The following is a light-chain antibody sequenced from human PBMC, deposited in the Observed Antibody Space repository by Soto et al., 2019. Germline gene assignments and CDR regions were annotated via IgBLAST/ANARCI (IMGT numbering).Light chain of an antibody. CDR3: CSYAGNSTFKV. J-gene: IGLJ3*02. Sequence: QPVLTQPASVSGSPGQSITISCTGTSSDVGNYNLVSWYQQHPGKAPKLMIYEGSKRPSGVSNRFSGSKSGNTASLTISGLQAEDEADYYCCSYAGNSTFKVFGGGTQLTVL. CDR1: SSDVGNYNL. V-gene: IGLV2-23*03. CDR2: EGS.